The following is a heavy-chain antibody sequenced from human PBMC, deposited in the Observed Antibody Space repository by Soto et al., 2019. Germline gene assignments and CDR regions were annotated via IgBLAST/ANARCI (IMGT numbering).Heavy chain of an antibody. V-gene: IGHV3-48*01. CDR2: FSSSISTL. Sequence: GGSLRLSCAASGFTFSSYSMNWVRQAPGKGLEWVSYFSSSISTLYYADFVKGRFTISRDNAKNSLYLQMNSLRAEDTAVYYCARHPERIAQIGWFDPWGQGTLVTVSS. CDR3: ARHPERIAQIGWFDP. D-gene: IGHD6-13*01. J-gene: IGHJ5*02. CDR1: GFTFSSYS.